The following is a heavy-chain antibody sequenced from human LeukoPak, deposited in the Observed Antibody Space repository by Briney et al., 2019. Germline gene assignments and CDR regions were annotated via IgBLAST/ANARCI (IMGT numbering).Heavy chain of an antibody. J-gene: IGHJ4*02. CDR3: ARDGVVTGPGYYDY. D-gene: IGHD4-23*01. Sequence: GGSLRLSCAASGFTFSSYAMHWVRQAPGKGLEYVSAISSNGGSTYYANSVKGRFTISRDNSKNTLYLQMGSLRAEDMAVYYCARDGVVTGPGYYDYWGQGTLVTVSS. V-gene: IGHV3-64*01. CDR2: ISSNGGST. CDR1: GFTFSSYA.